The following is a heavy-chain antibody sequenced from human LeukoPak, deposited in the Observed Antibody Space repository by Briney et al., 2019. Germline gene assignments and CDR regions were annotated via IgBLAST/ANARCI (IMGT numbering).Heavy chain of an antibody. CDR2: INWNGGST. Sequence: GGSLRLSCAASGFTFDDYGMSWVRQAPGKGLEWVSGINWNGGSTGYADSVKGRFTISRDNAKNSLYLQMNSLRAEDTALYYRARVDSSAFYYYYMDVWGKGTTVTVSS. CDR1: GFTFDDYG. D-gene: IGHD6-13*01. J-gene: IGHJ6*03. CDR3: ARVDSSAFYYYYMDV. V-gene: IGHV3-20*04.